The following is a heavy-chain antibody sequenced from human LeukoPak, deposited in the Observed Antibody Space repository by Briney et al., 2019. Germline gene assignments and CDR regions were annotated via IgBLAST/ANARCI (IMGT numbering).Heavy chain of an antibody. J-gene: IGHJ4*02. Sequence: EASVKVSCKASGYTFTGYYMHWVRQAPGQVLEWMGWIIPNSGGTNYAQKFQGRVFMTRDTSISTAYMELSRLRSDDTAVYYCARANENYFDYWGQGTLVTVSS. CDR2: IIPNSGGT. D-gene: IGHD1-1*01. V-gene: IGHV1-2*02. CDR3: ARANENYFDY. CDR1: GYTFTGYY.